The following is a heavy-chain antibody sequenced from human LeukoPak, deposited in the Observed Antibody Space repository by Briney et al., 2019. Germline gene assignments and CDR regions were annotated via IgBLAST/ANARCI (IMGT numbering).Heavy chain of an antibody. CDR2: ISSSGDDI. V-gene: IGHV3-11*01. J-gene: IGHJ4*02. Sequence: PGGSLRLSCAASGFSLSDYYISWIRQAPGKGLQWISYISSSGDDIHYADSVEGRFTISRDNAKNSVYLEMNSLRAEDTAIYYCATYRRVLLPFESWGQGTLVTVSS. CDR1: GFSLSDYY. D-gene: IGHD2-8*02. CDR3: ATYRRVLLPFES.